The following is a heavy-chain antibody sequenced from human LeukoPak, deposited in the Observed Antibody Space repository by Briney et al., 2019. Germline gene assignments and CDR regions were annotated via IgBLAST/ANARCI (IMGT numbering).Heavy chain of an antibody. CDR3: ARGRAGDYFDS. Sequence: GASVKVFCKASGYTFPDYFMHWVRQAPGQGLEWMGWINPNSGGTSYAQKFQGRVTMTRDTSVTTAYMDLGRLRSDDTAVYYCARGRAGDYFDSWGQGTLVTVSS. CDR1: GYTFPDYF. CDR2: INPNSGGT. V-gene: IGHV1-2*02. J-gene: IGHJ4*02.